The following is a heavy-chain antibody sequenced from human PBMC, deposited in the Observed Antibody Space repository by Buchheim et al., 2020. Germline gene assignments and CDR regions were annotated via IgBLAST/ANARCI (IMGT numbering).Heavy chain of an antibody. J-gene: IGHJ6*02. D-gene: IGHD2-2*01. Sequence: DVQLAESGGGLVQPGGSLRLSCAASGFSLSVYWMTWVRQAPGKGLEWVANIKQDGSEKYYVDSVKGRFTISRDNAKNSLYLQMNSLRAEDTAVYYCARDMPRSVYYYYGMDVWGQGTT. CDR3: ARDMPRSVYYYYGMDV. CDR2: IKQDGSEK. CDR1: GFSLSVYW. V-gene: IGHV3-7*01.